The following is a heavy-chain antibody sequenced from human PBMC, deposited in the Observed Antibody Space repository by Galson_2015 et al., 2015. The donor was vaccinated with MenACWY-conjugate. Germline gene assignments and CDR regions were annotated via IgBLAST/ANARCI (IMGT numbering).Heavy chain of an antibody. Sequence: QSGAEVKQPGESLEISCKGSGYYFTSYWIAWVRQIPGIGLEWMGLISPGDSNTRYSPSFQGQVTISADKSISTAYLQWSSLKASDTAMYYCARHPPGGRGMDVWGQGTTVTVSS. CDR1: GYYFTSYW. CDR2: ISPGDSNT. CDR3: ARHPPGGRGMDV. J-gene: IGHJ6*02. D-gene: IGHD1-26*01. V-gene: IGHV5-51*01.